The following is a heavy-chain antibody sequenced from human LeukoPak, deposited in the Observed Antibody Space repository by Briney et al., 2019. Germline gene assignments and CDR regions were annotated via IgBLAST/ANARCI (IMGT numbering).Heavy chain of an antibody. CDR2: IWYDGSNK. CDR1: GFTFRSYG. D-gene: IGHD2-2*01. J-gene: IGHJ6*03. V-gene: IGHV3-33*01. CDR3: ARDRAAAMEYYYMDV. Sequence: GRSLRLSCAASGFTFRSYGMHWVRQAPGEGLEWVAVIWYDGSNKNYADSVKGRFTISRDNSKNTLYVQMNSLRAEDTAVYYCARDRAAAMEYYYMDVWGKGTTVTVSS.